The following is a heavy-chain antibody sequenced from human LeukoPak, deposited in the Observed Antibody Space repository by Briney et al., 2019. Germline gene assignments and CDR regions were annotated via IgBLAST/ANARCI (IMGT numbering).Heavy chain of an antibody. CDR2: ISSSSSYI. D-gene: IGHD2-15*01. V-gene: IGHV3-21*01. CDR1: GFTFSSYI. J-gene: IGHJ1*01. Sequence: GGSLRLSCAASGFTFSSYIMNWVRQAPGKGLEWVASISSSSSYIYYADSMKGRFTISRDNAKNSLYLQMNSLRAEDTAVYYCASGPYCSGGSCYIAEYFQHWGQGTLVTVSS. CDR3: ASGPYCSGGSCYIAEYFQH.